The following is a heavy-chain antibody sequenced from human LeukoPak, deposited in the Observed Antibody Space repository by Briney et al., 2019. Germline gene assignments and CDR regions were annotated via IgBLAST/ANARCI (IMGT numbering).Heavy chain of an antibody. Sequence: GGSLRLSCTASGFTFSNYGMHWVRQAPGKGLGWVAIIWFDGSNKYYADSVKGRFTISRDNSKNTLYLQMNSLRAEDTAVYYCAREGEGYYDAFDIWGQGTMVTVSS. CDR2: IWFDGSNK. CDR1: GFTFSNYG. CDR3: AREGEGYYDAFDI. D-gene: IGHD3-16*01. V-gene: IGHV3-33*01. J-gene: IGHJ3*02.